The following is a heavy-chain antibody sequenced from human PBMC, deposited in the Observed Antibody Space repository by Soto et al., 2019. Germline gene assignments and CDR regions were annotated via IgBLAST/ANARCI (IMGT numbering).Heavy chain of an antibody. CDR2: IYYSGST. CDR1: GGSISSSSYY. CDR3: ARLILGATWDYFDY. V-gene: IGHV4-39*01. D-gene: IGHD1-26*01. J-gene: IGHJ4*02. Sequence: TSETLSLTCTVSGGSISSSSYYWGWIRQPPGKGLEWIGSIYYSGSTYYNPSLKSRVTISVDTSKNQFSLKLSSVTAADTAVYYCARLILGATWDYFDYWGQGTLVTVSS.